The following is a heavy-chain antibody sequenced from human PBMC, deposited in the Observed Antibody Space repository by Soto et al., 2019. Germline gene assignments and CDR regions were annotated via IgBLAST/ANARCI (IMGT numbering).Heavy chain of an antibody. CDR3: AREGSSPWTYYFDF. CDR1: GGSISSYY. V-gene: IGHV4-59*12. D-gene: IGHD6-13*01. J-gene: IGHJ4*02. Sequence: PSETLSLTCTVSGGSISSYYWSWIRQPPGKGLEWIGYIYYSGSTNYNPSLKSRVTISVDTSKNQFSLQLNSVTPEDTAVYYCAREGSSPWTYYFDFWGQGTLVTVSS. CDR2: IYYSGST.